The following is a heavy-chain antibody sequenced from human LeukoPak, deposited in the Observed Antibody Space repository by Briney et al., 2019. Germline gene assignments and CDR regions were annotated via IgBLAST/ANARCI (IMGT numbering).Heavy chain of an antibody. V-gene: IGHV4-31*03. CDR1: GGSISSGGYY. J-gene: IGHJ4*02. D-gene: IGHD4-23*01. CDR3: ARFGTSTEVFDY. Sequence: PSQTRSLTCTVSGGSISSGGYYGSWIRQHPGKGLEWIGYIYYSGSTYYNPSLKSRVTISVDTSKNQFSLKLSSVTAADTAVYYCARFGTSTEVFDYWGQGTLVTVSS. CDR2: IYYSGST.